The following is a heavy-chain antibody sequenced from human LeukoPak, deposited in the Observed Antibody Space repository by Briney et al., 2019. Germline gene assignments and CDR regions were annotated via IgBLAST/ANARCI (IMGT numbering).Heavy chain of an antibody. J-gene: IGHJ4*02. V-gene: IGHV4-38-2*02. CDR2: IYHSGST. D-gene: IGHD3-9*01. CDR1: GYSISSGYY. Sequence: SETLSLTCTVSGYSISSGYYWGWIRQPPGKGLEWIGSIYHSGSTYYNPSLKSRVTISVDTSKNQFSLKLSSVTAADTAVYYCARRVRYFTYYFDYWGQGTLVTVSS. CDR3: ARRVRYFTYYFDY.